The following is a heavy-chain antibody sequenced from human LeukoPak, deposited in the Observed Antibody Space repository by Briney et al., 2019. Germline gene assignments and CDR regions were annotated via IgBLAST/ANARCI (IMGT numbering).Heavy chain of an antibody. CDR1: GGFISSYY. Sequence: SETLSLTCTVSGGFISSYYWSWIRQPAGKGREWIGRIYTSGSTNSNPSLKSRVTMSVDTSKNQFSLKLSSVTAADTAVYYCARDSVLVGIGYYFDYWGQGTLVTVSS. CDR2: IYTSGST. CDR3: ARDSVLVGIGYYFDY. D-gene: IGHD2-15*01. V-gene: IGHV4-4*07. J-gene: IGHJ4*02.